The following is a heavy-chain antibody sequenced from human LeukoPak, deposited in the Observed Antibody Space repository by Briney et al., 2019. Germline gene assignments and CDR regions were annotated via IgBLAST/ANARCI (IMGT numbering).Heavy chain of an antibody. CDR1: GFIFSTYW. Sequence: GGSLRLSCAASGFIFSTYWMSWVRQAPGKGLEWVANIKQDGSEKYYVDSAKGRFTISRDNAKNSLYLQMNSLRAEDTAVYYCATDLGSSRPNFWGQGILVTVSS. J-gene: IGHJ4*02. D-gene: IGHD6-13*01. CDR2: IKQDGSEK. V-gene: IGHV3-7*01. CDR3: ATDLGSSRPNF.